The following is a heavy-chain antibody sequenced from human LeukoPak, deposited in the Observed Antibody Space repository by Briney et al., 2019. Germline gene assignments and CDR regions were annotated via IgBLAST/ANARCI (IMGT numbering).Heavy chain of an antibody. CDR1: GYTFTGYH. J-gene: IGHJ4*02. D-gene: IGHD2-2*01. V-gene: IGHV1-2*06. Sequence: ASVKVSCRASGYTFTGYHIHWVRQAPGQGLEWMGRINPNSGDTNYAQDFQGRVTMTRDTSINTAYMELSRLRSDDTAVYYCARDYCSSTSCLFDYWGQGTLVTVSS. CDR2: INPNSGDT. CDR3: ARDYCSSTSCLFDY.